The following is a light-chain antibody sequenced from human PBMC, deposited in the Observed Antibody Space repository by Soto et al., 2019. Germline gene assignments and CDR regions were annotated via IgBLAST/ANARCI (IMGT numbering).Light chain of an antibody. J-gene: IGKJ5*01. CDR1: QSISGN. CDR3: QQYNNWPAIT. Sequence: EIVMTQSPPTLYVSPGERATLSCRASQSISGNLAWFQQKPGQAPSLLIFGASTRAAGIPARFSGSGSGTEFTLTISSLQSEDFAVYFCQQYNNWPAITFGQGTRLEIK. V-gene: IGKV3-15*01. CDR2: GAS.